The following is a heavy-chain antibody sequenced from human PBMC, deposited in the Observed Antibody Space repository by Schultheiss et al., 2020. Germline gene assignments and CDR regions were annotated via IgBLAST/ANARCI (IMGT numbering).Heavy chain of an antibody. CDR1: GITFSNAW. J-gene: IGHJ4*02. V-gene: IGHV3-7*01. D-gene: IGHD4-17*01. CDR3: ARDDYGDYGGLY. CDR2: IKQDGSEK. Sequence: GGSLRLSCAASGITFSNAWMSWVRQAPGKGLEWVANIKQDGSEKFYVDSVEGRFTISRDNAKNSLYLQMNSLRAEDTAVYYCARDDYGDYGGLYWGQGTLVTVSS.